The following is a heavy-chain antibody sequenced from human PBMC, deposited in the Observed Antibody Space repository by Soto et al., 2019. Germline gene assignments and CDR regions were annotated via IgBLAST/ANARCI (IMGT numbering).Heavy chain of an antibody. CDR2: INPIVSMS. CDR1: GGTFSFYT. V-gene: IGHV1-69*04. Sequence: GASVKVSCKASGGTFSFYTINWVRQAPGLGLEWVGRINPIVSMSNYAQKFQGRVSMTADKSTSTAYMELSSLGSEDTAVYYCARDRSPSGCDPWGQGTLVTVSS. CDR3: ARDRSPSGCDP. J-gene: IGHJ5*02. D-gene: IGHD3-10*01.